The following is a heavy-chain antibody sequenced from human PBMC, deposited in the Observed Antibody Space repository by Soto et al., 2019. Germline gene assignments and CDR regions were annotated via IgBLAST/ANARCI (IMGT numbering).Heavy chain of an antibody. CDR3: ARVEASSSPDY. V-gene: IGHV4-38-2*01. D-gene: IGHD6-13*01. Sequence: ETLSLTCAVSGYSISSGYYWGWIRQPPGKGLEWIGSIYHSGSTYYNPSLKSRVTISVDTSKNQFSLKLSSVTAADTAVYYCARVEASSSPDYWGQGTLVTVSS. CDR2: IYHSGST. CDR1: GYSISSGYY. J-gene: IGHJ4*02.